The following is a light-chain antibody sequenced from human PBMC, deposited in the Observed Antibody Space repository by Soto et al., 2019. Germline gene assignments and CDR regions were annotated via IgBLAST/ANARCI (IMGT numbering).Light chain of an antibody. Sequence: EIVMTQSPATLSVSPGERVTLSCRASQSVSSNLAWYQQKPGQAPRLLIYGASTRATGIPARFSGGGSETEFTLTISSLQSEDFAVYYCQQYHNWPPRTFGQGTRWKSN. CDR2: GAS. J-gene: IGKJ1*01. CDR3: QQYHNWPPRT. CDR1: QSVSSN. V-gene: IGKV3-15*01.